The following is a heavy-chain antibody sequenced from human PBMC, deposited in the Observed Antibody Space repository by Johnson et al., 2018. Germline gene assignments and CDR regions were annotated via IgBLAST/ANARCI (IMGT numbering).Heavy chain of an antibody. Sequence: QVQLQESGPGLVKPSGTLSLTCAVSGDSINTRNWWSWVRQPPGKGLEWIGQIFQSGSTNYNPSFKRRATIFLEKSKNQFSLRLRSVTAADTAVYYCAKDGYSGYDCNLDAWGQGILVTVSS. CDR2: IFQSGST. V-gene: IGHV4-4*02. CDR3: AKDGYSGYDCNLDA. D-gene: IGHD5-12*01. CDR1: GDSINTRNW. J-gene: IGHJ5*02.